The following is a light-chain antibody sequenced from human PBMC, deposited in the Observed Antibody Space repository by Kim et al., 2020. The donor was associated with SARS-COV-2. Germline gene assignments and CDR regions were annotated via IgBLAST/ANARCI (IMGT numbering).Light chain of an antibody. CDR1: SLRSYY. V-gene: IGLV3-19*01. J-gene: IGLJ2*01. CDR2: GKN. CDR3: NSRDSSGIQLRV. Sequence: SSELAQDTAVYVALGPTVRVTYQGDSLRSYYARWYKQKAGQGPVLVIYGKNNRPSGIPDGCSGSSSGNTASLTITGAEAEDEDDSCCNSRDSSGIQLRVF.